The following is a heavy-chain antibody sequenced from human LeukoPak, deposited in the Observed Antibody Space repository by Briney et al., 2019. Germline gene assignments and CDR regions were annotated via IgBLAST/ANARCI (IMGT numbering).Heavy chain of an antibody. Sequence: LSETLSLTCTVSVGSITSSSSYWGWIRHPPGKGLEWIGCIYFIGSTYYNPSLKSRVTISVDTSKNQFSLKLSSVTAADTAVYYCARDSYDFWSGFLYNWFDPWSQGTLVTVYS. CDR3: ARDSYDFWSGFLYNWFDP. J-gene: IGHJ5*02. V-gene: IGHV4-39*07. CDR1: VGSITSSSSY. D-gene: IGHD3-3*01. CDR2: IYFIGST.